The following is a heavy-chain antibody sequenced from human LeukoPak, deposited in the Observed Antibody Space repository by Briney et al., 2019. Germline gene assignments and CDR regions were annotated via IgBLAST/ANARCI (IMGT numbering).Heavy chain of an antibody. CDR2: ISNDGDSE. J-gene: IGHJ4*02. Sequence: PGGSLRLSRAAPGFSFRLYGMHWVRQAPGKGLEWVAVISNDGDSEYYSDSVKGRFTISRDNAKDTLYLQMDSLRRDDTAVYFCAKDGRGRTFFGDIEYWGQGTLVAVSS. CDR1: GFSFRLYG. D-gene: IGHD3-10*01. CDR3: AKDGRGRTFFGDIEY. V-gene: IGHV3-30*18.